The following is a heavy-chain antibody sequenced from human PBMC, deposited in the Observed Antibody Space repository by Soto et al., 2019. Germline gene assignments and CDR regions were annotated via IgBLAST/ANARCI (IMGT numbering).Heavy chain of an antibody. Sequence: SGPTLVNPTQTLTLTCTFSGFSLTTNGMCLSWIRQPPWKALEWLALIDWDDNTYYSTSLNNRLTLSKDTSKNQVVLLVRHMGPVDTATYYCARIPCGNYYTENFFDPWGQGIPVTVSS. V-gene: IGHV2-70*01. J-gene: IGHJ5*02. CDR1: GFSLTTNGMC. D-gene: IGHD3-22*01. CDR2: IDWDDNT. CDR3: ARIPCGNYYTENFFDP.